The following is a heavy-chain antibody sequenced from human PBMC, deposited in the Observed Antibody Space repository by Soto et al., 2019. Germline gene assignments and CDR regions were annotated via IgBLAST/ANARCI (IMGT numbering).Heavy chain of an antibody. CDR1: GFTFSSYW. CDR2: IKQDGSEK. J-gene: IGHJ6*03. V-gene: IGHV3-7*01. Sequence: GGSLRLSCAASGFTFSSYWMSWVRQAPGKGLEWVANIKQDGSEKYYVDSVKGRFTISRDNAKNSLYLQMNSLRAEDTAVYYCARDTRNAHDILTGYWYYYYYYMDVWGKGTTVTVSS. D-gene: IGHD3-9*01. CDR3: ARDTRNAHDILTGYWYYYYYYMDV.